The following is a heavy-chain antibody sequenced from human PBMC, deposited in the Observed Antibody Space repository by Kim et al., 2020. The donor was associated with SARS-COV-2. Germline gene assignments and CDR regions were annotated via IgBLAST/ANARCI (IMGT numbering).Heavy chain of an antibody. D-gene: IGHD3-16*01. V-gene: IGHV3-30*18. CDR1: GFTFSSYG. J-gene: IGHJ4*02. Sequence: GGSLRLSCAASGFTFSSYGMHWVRQAPGKGLEWVAVISYDGSNKYYADSVKGRFTISRDNSKNPLYLQMNSLRAEDTAVYYCAKEPPSSGDSVSVEWRTPFDWGEGTLVTVSS. CDR2: ISYDGSNK. CDR3: AKEPPSSGDSVSVEWRTPFD.